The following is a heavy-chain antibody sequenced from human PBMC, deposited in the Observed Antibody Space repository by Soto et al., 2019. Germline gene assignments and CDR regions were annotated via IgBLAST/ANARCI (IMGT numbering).Heavy chain of an antibody. J-gene: IGHJ6*02. CDR3: ARDLRCCGLDV. CDR1: GASMRSYS. V-gene: IGHV4-59*01. CDR2: IFYSGSS. D-gene: IGHD3-9*01. Sequence: SETLSLTCNVSGASMRSYSWTWMRLSPGKGLEWIGDIFYSGSSNLNPSLRSRLSISIDTSKNRFSLMLKSVTAADTAVYYCARDLRCCGLDVWGQGTTVTVSS.